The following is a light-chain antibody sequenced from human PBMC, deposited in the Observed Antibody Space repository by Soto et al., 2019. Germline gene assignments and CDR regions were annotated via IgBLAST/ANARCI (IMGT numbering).Light chain of an antibody. V-gene: IGKV3-20*01. Sequence: EIVLTQSPGTLSLSPGERATLSCRASQSVNSNYLAWYQRKPGQAPRLLIYGASNRATDIPYRFSASGSGTDFTLTITRLEAEDFAVYYCQQYNSTPPTFGQGTKVKVK. J-gene: IGKJ1*01. CDR1: QSVNSNY. CDR3: QQYNSTPPT. CDR2: GAS.